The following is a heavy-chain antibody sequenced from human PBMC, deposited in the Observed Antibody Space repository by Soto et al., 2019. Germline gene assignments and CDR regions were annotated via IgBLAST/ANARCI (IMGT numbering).Heavy chain of an antibody. CDR1: GFTFSSYS. CDR2: ISSSSAYI. CDR3: ARELVETATIDY. V-gene: IGHV3-21*01. Sequence: SGGSLRLSCAVSGFTFSSYSMNWVRQAPGKGLEWVSAISSSSAYIYYGDPVKGRFTISRDNAKNSLYLQMNSLRGEDTAVYYCARELVETATIDYWGQGTLVTVSS. D-gene: IGHD6-25*01. J-gene: IGHJ4*02.